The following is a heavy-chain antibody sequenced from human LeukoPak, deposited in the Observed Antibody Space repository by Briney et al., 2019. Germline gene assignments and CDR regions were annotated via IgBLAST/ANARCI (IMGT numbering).Heavy chain of an antibody. CDR1: TFTLSTSW. V-gene: IGHV3-7*05. J-gene: IGHJ5*02. Sequence: PGGTLRLSCTASTFTLSTSWMTWVRQAPGRGLEWVANINQDGSDTQYVDSVKGRFTISRDNSKNSLYLQMNSLRTEDTALYYCAKDPYGDYRTGYNWFDPWGQGTLVTVSS. D-gene: IGHD4-17*01. CDR2: INQDGSDT. CDR3: AKDPYGDYRTGYNWFDP.